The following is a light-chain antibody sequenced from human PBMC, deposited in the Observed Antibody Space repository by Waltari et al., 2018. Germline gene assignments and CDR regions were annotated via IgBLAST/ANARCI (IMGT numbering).Light chain of an antibody. V-gene: IGLV2-8*01. CDR1: SSDVGRYNY. Sequence: QSALTQPPSASGYPGQSVTISCTGTSSDVGRYNYVSWYQQHPGKAPNLMSYEVSKRPSGVPARLSGSKSGNTASRTVSGLQAEDEADYYCSSYAGSNNVVFGGGTKLTVL. CDR3: SSYAGSNNVV. CDR2: EVS. J-gene: IGLJ2*01.